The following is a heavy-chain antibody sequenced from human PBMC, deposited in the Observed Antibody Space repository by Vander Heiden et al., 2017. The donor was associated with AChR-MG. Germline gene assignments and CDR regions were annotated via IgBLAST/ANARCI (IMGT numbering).Heavy chain of an antibody. CDR3: AKAGVVVGRGTAFDI. V-gene: IGHV3-23*01. Sequence: EVQLLESGGGLVQPGGSWRPSCEAPRFTFSGYAMSWVRQAPGKGLEWVSAISGSGGSTYYADSVKGRFTISRDNSKNTLYLQMNSLRAEDTAVYYCAKAGVVVGRGTAFDIWGQGTMVTVSS. CDR2: ISGSGGST. D-gene: IGHD2-15*01. CDR1: RFTFSGYA. J-gene: IGHJ3*02.